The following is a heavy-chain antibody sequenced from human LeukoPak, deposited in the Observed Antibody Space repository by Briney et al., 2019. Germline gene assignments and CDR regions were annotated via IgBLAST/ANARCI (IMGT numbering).Heavy chain of an antibody. CDR1: RFSFSTCP. V-gene: IGHV3-23*01. CDR3: AKSLLTTASGTGRAFDI. Sequence: PGGSLRLSCEASRFSFSTCPMGWVRRAPGKGLEWVSGISASGDVTFHADPLKGRFTISRDNSKNTLYLQMDSLRAEDTAKYYCAKSLLTTASGTGRAFDIWGQGTMVTVSA. CDR2: ISASGDVT. D-gene: IGHD1-26*01. J-gene: IGHJ3*02.